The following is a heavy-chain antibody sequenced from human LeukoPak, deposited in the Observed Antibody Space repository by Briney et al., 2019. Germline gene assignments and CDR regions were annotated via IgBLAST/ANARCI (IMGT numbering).Heavy chain of an antibody. Sequence: SETLSLTCAVYGGSFSGYYWSWIRQPPGKGLEWIGEINHSGSTNYNPSLKSRVTTSVDTSKNQFSLKLSSVTAADTAVYYCARAPNGDYFNWFDPWGQGTLVTVSS. CDR2: INHSGST. CDR1: GGSFSGYY. V-gene: IGHV4-34*01. CDR3: ARAPNGDYFNWFDP. J-gene: IGHJ5*02. D-gene: IGHD4-17*01.